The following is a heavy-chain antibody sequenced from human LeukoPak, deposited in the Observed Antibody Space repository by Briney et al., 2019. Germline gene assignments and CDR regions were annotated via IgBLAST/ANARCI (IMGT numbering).Heavy chain of an antibody. CDR2: IKQDGSEK. CDR3: ATQRREGSYPYYFDY. CDR1: GFTFSSYW. D-gene: IGHD3-16*02. J-gene: IGHJ4*02. Sequence: GGSLRLSCAASGFTFSSYWMSWVRQAPGKGLEWVANIKQDGSEKYYVDSVKGRFTISRDNAKNSLYLQMNSLRAEDTAVYYCATQRREGSYPYYFDYWGQGTLVTVSS. V-gene: IGHV3-7*01.